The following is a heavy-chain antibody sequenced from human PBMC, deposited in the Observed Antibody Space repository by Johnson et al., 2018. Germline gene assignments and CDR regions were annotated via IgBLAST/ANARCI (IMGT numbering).Heavy chain of an antibody. CDR1: GFSFNTYA. V-gene: IGHV3-33*01. CDR3: ARDRVIFGVVIYGMDV. D-gene: IGHD3-3*01. Sequence: QVQLVESGGGVVQPGRSLRLSCVASGFSFNTYAMHWVRQAPGKGLEWVAVIWSDGSKKYYGDAVKGRFTLSRDISKNTLYLQMNSLRVEDTALYYCARDRVIFGVVIYGMDVWGPGTTVTVSS. J-gene: IGHJ6*02. CDR2: IWSDGSKK.